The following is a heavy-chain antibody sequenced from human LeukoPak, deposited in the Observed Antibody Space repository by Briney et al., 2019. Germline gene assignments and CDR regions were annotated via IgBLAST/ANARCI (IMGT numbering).Heavy chain of an antibody. Sequence: GGSLRLSCAASGFTFSSYAMSWVRQAPGKGLEWVSAISGSGGSTYYADSVKGRFTISRDNSKNTLYLQMNSLRAEDTAVYYCAKDGDCTNGVCYYFDYWGQGTLVTVSS. CDR2: ISGSGGST. CDR1: GFTFSSYA. J-gene: IGHJ4*02. CDR3: AKDGDCTNGVCYYFDY. D-gene: IGHD2-8*01. V-gene: IGHV3-23*01.